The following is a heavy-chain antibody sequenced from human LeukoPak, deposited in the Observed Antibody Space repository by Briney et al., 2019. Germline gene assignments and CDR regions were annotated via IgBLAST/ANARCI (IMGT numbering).Heavy chain of an antibody. Sequence: PGGSLRLSCAASGFTFSSYGVHWVRQAPGKGLEWVAVIWYDGSNKYYADSVKGRFTISRDNSKNTLYLQMNSLRAEDTAVYYCARDQVAVAGMEGGYYFDYWGQGTLVTVSS. D-gene: IGHD6-19*01. J-gene: IGHJ4*02. V-gene: IGHV3-33*08. CDR1: GFTFSSYG. CDR3: ARDQVAVAGMEGGYYFDY. CDR2: IWYDGSNK.